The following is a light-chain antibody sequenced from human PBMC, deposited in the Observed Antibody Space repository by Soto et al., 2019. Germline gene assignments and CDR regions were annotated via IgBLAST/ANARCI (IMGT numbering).Light chain of an antibody. CDR3: MQALQTPWT. Sequence: ENVLTQSPGTLSLSPGERATLSCRASQSVTSSYLAWYQQKPGQAPRLLIYSASSRATGVPDRFSGSGSATDFTLTISRVEAEDVGVYYCMQALQTPWTFGQGTKVEI. J-gene: IGKJ1*01. V-gene: IGKV3-20*01. CDR1: QSVTSSY. CDR2: SAS.